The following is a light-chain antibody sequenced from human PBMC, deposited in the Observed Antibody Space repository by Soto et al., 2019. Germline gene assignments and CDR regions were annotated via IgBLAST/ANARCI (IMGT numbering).Light chain of an antibody. CDR1: QGVTNW. CDR3: QHYNSYSEA. Sequence: DIQMTQSPSSVSASVGDRVTITCRASQGVTNWLARYQQKPGKAPKLLIYKASTLKSGVPSRFSGSGSGTEFTLTISSLQPDDFATYYCQHYNSYSEAFGQGTKVDI. J-gene: IGKJ1*01. V-gene: IGKV1-5*03. CDR2: KAS.